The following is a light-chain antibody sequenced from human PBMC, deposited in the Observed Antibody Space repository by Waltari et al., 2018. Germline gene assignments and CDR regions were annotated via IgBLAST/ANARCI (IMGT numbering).Light chain of an antibody. Sequence: DIQITPSPPPLSSSVGHKGPLTCRASQTIRTSLNWFQQKPGKAPELLIYVASSLQSGVSSRFSGSGSGTDFTLTISSLQPEDSATYYCQQWNTPPYTFGQGTKLEI. V-gene: IGKV1-39*01. CDR3: QQWNTPPYT. CDR1: QTIRTS. J-gene: IGKJ2*01. CDR2: VAS.